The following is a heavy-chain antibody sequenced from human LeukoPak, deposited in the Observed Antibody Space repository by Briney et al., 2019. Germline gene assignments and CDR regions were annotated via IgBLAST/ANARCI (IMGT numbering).Heavy chain of an antibody. D-gene: IGHD1-14*01. CDR1: GFTFSGHW. CDR2: INQGGSDE. V-gene: IGHV3-7*01. Sequence: GGSLRLSCAAPGFTFSGHWMSWVRQAPGKGLEWVANINQGGSDEYYVDSVKGRFTISRDNANNLLYLQMNSLRGEDTAVYYCTRDRSRAEDDWGQGTLVTVSS. CDR3: TRDRSRAEDD. J-gene: IGHJ4*02.